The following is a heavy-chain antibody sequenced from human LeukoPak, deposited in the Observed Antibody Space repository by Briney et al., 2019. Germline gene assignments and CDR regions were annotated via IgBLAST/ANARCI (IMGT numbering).Heavy chain of an antibody. Sequence: SETLSLTCTVSSGSIFSTNWWSWVRQPPGKGLEWIGQIFHSGSTSYSPSLKSRVTISMDKSKNQISLRLTSVTAADTAVYYCARDLSSGYYTTFDYWGQGTLVTVSS. CDR3: ARDLSSGYYTTFDY. J-gene: IGHJ4*02. V-gene: IGHV4-4*02. D-gene: IGHD3-22*01. CDR1: SGSIFSTNW. CDR2: IFHSGST.